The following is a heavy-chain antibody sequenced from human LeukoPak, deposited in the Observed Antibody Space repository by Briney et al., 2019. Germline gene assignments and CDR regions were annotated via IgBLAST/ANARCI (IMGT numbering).Heavy chain of an antibody. CDR2: SYTSGST. CDR3: ARSGYSYGYYTNWFDP. CDR1: GGSISSGSYY. J-gene: IGHJ5*02. V-gene: IGHV4-61*02. Sequence: SETLSLTCTVSGGSISSGSYYWSWIRQPAGKGLEWIVRSYTSGSTNYNPSLKSRVTISVDTSKNQFSLKLSSVTAADTAVYYCARSGYSYGYYTNWFDPWGQGTLVTVSS. D-gene: IGHD5-18*01.